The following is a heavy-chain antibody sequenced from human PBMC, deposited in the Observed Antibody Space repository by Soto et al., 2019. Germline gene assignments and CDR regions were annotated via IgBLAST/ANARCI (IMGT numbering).Heavy chain of an antibody. CDR3: ATRLYYDFWSGPLTGYGMDV. J-gene: IGHJ6*02. Sequence: ASVKVSCKASGYTFTSYGISWVRQAPGQGLEWMGWISAYNGNTNYAQKLQGRVTMTTDTSTSTAYMELRSLRSDDTAVYYCATRLYYDFWSGPLTGYGMDVWGQGTTVTVSS. CDR1: GYTFTSYG. CDR2: ISAYNGNT. V-gene: IGHV1-18*01. D-gene: IGHD3-3*01.